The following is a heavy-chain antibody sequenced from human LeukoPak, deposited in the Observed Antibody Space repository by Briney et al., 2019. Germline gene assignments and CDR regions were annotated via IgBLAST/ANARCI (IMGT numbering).Heavy chain of an antibody. J-gene: IGHJ4*02. V-gene: IGHV3-21*01. CDR2: ISSSSSYI. CDR3: ARANSSSWHNFNY. CDR1: GFTFSDYT. Sequence: GGSLRLSCAASGFTFSDYTMNWVRQAPGKGLEWVSSISSSSSYIYYADSVKGRFTISRDNAKNSLYLQMNSLRAEDTAVYYCARANSSSWHNFNYWGQGTLVTVSS. D-gene: IGHD6-13*01.